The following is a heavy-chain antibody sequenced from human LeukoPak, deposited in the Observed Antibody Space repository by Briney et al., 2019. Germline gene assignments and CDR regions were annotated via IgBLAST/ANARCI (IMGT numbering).Heavy chain of an antibody. CDR1: GGSFSGYY. D-gene: IGHD6-13*01. CDR2: INHSGST. CDR3: ARVWQQLALY. Sequence: ASETLSLTCAVYGGSFSGYYWSWIRQPPGKGLEWIGEINHSGSTNYNPSLKSRVTISVDTSKNQFSLKLSSVTAADTAAYYCARVWQQLALYWGQGTLVTVSS. V-gene: IGHV4-34*01. J-gene: IGHJ4*02.